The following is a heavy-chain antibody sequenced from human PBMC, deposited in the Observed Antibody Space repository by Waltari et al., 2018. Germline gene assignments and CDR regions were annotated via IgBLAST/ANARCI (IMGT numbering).Heavy chain of an antibody. CDR2: IKPDGSYT. V-gene: IGHV3-7*01. CDR3: ARLFGGVSTFDY. J-gene: IGHJ4*02. CDR1: GFTFSDYW. Sequence: EVQLVESGGGLVQHGGSLRLSCAASGFTFSDYWMTWVRQAPGKGLEWVASIKPDGSYTHHVNSVKGRFTISRDNAKSSLHLQMSSLRAEDTGVYYCARLFGGVSTFDYWGQGTLVTVSS. D-gene: IGHD3-16*01.